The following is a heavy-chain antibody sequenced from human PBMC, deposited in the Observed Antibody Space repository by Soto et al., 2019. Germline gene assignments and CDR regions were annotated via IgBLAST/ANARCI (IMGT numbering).Heavy chain of an antibody. CDR3: ARVRQGCSANNCYFDP. Sequence: QVHLQESGPGLVAPSGTLSLTCTLSGGSVRAPDWWCGVRQSPDKGLEWVAEVHISGHRNYNPSLRSRVSVSIDSSKNQFYLNLNSVTAADTAIYYCARVRQGCSANNCYFDPWGQGTQVTISS. D-gene: IGHD1-1*01. J-gene: IGHJ5*01. CDR1: GGSVRAPDW. CDR2: VHISGHR. V-gene: IGHV4-4*02.